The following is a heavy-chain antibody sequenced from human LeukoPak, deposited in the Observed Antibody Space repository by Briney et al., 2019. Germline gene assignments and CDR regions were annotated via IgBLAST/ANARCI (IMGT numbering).Heavy chain of an antibody. CDR2: IYYSGST. D-gene: IGHD5-24*01. Sequence: SETLFLTCTVSGGSISSGDYYWSWIRQPPGKGLEWIGYIYYSGSTYYNPSLKSRVTISVDTSKNQFSLKLSSVTAADTAVYYCASGGEMATIDYWGQGTLVTVSS. CDR1: GGSISSGDYY. CDR3: ASGGEMATIDY. V-gene: IGHV4-30-4*01. J-gene: IGHJ4*02.